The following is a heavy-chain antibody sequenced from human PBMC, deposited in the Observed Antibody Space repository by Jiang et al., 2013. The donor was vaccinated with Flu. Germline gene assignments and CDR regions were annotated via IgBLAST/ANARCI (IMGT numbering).Heavy chain of an antibody. D-gene: IGHD4-23*01. CDR1: GGSISSYY. CDR2: FYDSGST. CDR3: ARHAVVSDPSFEY. V-gene: IGHV4-59*08. J-gene: IGHJ4*02. Sequence: GSGLVKPSETLSLTCTVSGGSISSYYWSWIRQPPGKGLEWIGFFYDSGSTNYSPSLKSRVTISVDTSKNQFSLKLRSVTAGDTAVYYCARHAVVSDPSFEYWGQGALVTVSS.